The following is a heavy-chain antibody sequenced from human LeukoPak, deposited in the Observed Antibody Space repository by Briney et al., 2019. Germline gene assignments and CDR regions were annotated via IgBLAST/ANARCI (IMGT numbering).Heavy chain of an antibody. CDR1: GFTFSAYW. V-gene: IGHV4-38-2*01. J-gene: IGHJ4*02. CDR3: ARLPLRSHFDY. Sequence: GSLRLSCAASGFTFSAYWLGWVRQAPGKGLEWIGSIYYSGSTYYNPSLKSRVTISVDTSKNQFSLKLSSVTAADTAVYYCARLPLRSHFDYWGQGTLVTVSS. CDR2: IYYSGST.